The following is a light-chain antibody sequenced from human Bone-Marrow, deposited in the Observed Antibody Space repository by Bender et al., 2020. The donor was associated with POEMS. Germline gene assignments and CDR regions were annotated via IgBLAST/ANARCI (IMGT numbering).Light chain of an antibody. V-gene: IGLV2-8*01. CDR3: QSYDMSLSSSV. CDR2: EVN. J-gene: IGLJ2*01. CDR1: SSDIGGYEY. Sequence: HSPLTQPPSASGSPGQSVTISCTGTSSDIGGYEYVSWYQQFPGRAPKLIIFEVNKRTSGVPDRFSGSKSGTSASLAITGLQVEDKADYYCQSYDMSLSSSVFGGGTKLTVL.